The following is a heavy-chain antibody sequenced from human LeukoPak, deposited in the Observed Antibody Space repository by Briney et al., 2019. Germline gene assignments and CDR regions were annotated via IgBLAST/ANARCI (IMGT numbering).Heavy chain of an antibody. CDR3: ASFTMVRGFRMDV. Sequence: ASVKVSCKASGYTFTGYYMHWVRQAPGQGLEWMGWINPNSGGTNYAQKFQGRVTMTRDTSISTAYMELSSLRSEDTAVYYCASFTMVRGFRMDVWGKGTTVTVSS. CDR1: GYTFTGYY. D-gene: IGHD3-10*01. V-gene: IGHV1-2*02. J-gene: IGHJ6*04. CDR2: INPNSGGT.